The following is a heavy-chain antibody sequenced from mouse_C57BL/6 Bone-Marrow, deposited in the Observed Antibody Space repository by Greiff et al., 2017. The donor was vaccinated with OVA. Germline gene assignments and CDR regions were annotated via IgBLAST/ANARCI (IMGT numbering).Heavy chain of an antibody. V-gene: IGHV14-4*01. D-gene: IGHD2-5*01. CDR1: GFNIKDDY. Sequence: EVHLVESGAELVRPGASVKLSCTASGFNIKDDYMHWVKQRPEQGLEWIGWIDPENGDTEYASKFQGKATITADTSSNTAYLQLSSLTSEDTAVYYCTTDYSNSYYAMDYWGQGTSVTVSS. J-gene: IGHJ4*01. CDR3: TTDYSNSYYAMDY. CDR2: IDPENGDT.